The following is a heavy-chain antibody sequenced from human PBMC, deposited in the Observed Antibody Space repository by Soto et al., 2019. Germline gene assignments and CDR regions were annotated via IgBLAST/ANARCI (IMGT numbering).Heavy chain of an antibody. J-gene: IGHJ6*02. CDR1: GFTFSSYA. CDR3: ARDQGGTSLYCHGMDV. D-gene: IGHD1-7*01. Sequence: QVQLVESGGGVVQPGRSLRLSCAASGFTFSSYAMHWVRQAPGQGLEWVALISYDGSNKYYADSVKGRFTISRDNSKNTLYRQMISLRPEDTAVYHCARDQGGTSLYCHGMDVWGQGTTVTVSS. CDR2: ISYDGSNK. V-gene: IGHV3-30-3*01.